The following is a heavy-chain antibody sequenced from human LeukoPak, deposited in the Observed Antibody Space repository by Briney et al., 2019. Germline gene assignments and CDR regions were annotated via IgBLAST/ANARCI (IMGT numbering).Heavy chain of an antibody. CDR2: IIPIFGTA. V-gene: IGHV1-69*05. D-gene: IGHD1-14*01. J-gene: IGHJ5*02. Sequence: ASVKVSCKASGGTFSSYAISWVRQAPGQGLEWMGRIIPIFGTANYAQKFQGRVTITTDESTSTAYMELSSLRSEDTAVYYCARVHHKYNWFDPWGQGTLVIVSS. CDR3: ARVHHKYNWFDP. CDR1: GGTFSSYA.